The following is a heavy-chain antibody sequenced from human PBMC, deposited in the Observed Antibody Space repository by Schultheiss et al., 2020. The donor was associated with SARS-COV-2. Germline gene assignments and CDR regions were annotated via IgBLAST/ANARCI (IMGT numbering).Heavy chain of an antibody. V-gene: IGHV4-34*12. CDR1: GGSFSGYY. D-gene: IGHD5-18*01. J-gene: IGHJ4*02. CDR2: IFHSGST. CDR3: ARDTGGIQLWATDY. Sequence: SETLSLTCAVYGGSFSGYYWSWIRQTPGKGLEWIGSIFHSGSTYYNPSLNSRVTISVDTSKNQFSLKLSSVTAADTAVYYCARDTGGIQLWATDYWGQGTLVTVSS.